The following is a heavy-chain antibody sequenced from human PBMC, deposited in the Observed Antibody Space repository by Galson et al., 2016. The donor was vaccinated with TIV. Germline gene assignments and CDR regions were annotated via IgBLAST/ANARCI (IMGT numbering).Heavy chain of an antibody. D-gene: IGHD5-18*01. CDR3: ARIKRGFSFGYGGYFDS. CDR1: GGSINTYY. V-gene: IGHV4-59*04. CDR2: INESGKT. J-gene: IGHJ4*02. Sequence: SETLSLTCNVSGGSINTYYWSWIRQSPVKGLEWIGEINESGKTDHNPSLRSRVTLSVDTSTRQFSLKLTSVTAADTAMYFCARIKRGFSFGYGGYFDSWGQGILVTVSS.